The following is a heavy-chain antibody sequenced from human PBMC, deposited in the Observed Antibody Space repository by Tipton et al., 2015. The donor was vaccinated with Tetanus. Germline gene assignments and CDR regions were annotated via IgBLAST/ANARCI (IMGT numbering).Heavy chain of an antibody. J-gene: IGHJ5*02. CDR3: AKDDYGDYSWFDP. CDR1: GFTFSSYA. Sequence: SLRLSCAASGFTFSSYAMSWVRQAPGKGLEWVSVISGSGGSTYYADSVKGRFTISRDNSKNTLYLQMNSLRAEDTAVYYCAKDDYGDYSWFDPWGQGTLVTVSS. CDR2: ISGSGGST. D-gene: IGHD4-17*01. V-gene: IGHV3-23*01.